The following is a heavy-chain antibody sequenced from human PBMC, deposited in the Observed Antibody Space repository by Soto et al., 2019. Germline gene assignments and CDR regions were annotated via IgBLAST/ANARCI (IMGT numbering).Heavy chain of an antibody. CDR3: ARLGGLIGYYYGMQV. J-gene: IGHJ6*02. CDR1: GYSFTSYW. V-gene: IGHV5-51*01. Sequence: SGESLKISCKGSGYSFTSYWIGWVRQMPGKGLEWMGIIYPGDSDTRYSPSFQGQVTISADKSISTAYLQWSSLKASDTAMYYCARLGGLIGYYYGMQVWGQGTMVTVSS. CDR2: IYPGDSDT. D-gene: IGHD3-22*01.